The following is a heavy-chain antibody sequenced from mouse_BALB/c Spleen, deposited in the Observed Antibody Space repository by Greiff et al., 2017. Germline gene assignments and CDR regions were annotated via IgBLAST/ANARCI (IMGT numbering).Heavy chain of an antibody. V-gene: IGHV1-80*01. D-gene: IGHD2-4*01. J-gene: IGHJ1*01. Sequence: QVQLQQSGAELVRPGSSVKISCKASGYAFSRYWMNWVKQRPGQGLEWIGQIYPGDGDTNYNGKFKGKATLTADKSSSTAYMQLSSLTSEDSAVYFGARNAYDYSYWYFEVWGAGTTVTVSS. CDR1: GYAFSRYW. CDR3: ARNAYDYSYWYFEV. CDR2: IYPGDGDT.